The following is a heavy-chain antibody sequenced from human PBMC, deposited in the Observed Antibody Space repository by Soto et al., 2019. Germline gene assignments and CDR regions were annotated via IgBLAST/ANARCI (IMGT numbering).Heavy chain of an antibody. Sequence: LRLSCAASGFTFSSYSMNWVRQAPGKGLEWVSYISSSSSTIYYADSVKGRFTISRDNAKNSLYLQMNSLRDEDTAVYYCARTPEYNWNDVGFDPWGQGTLVTVSS. CDR2: ISSSSSTI. D-gene: IGHD1-20*01. CDR1: GFTFSSYS. V-gene: IGHV3-48*02. J-gene: IGHJ5*02. CDR3: ARTPEYNWNDVGFDP.